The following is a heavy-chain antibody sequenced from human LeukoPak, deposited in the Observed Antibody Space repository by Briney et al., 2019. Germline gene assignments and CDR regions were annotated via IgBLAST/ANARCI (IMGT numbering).Heavy chain of an antibody. J-gene: IGHJ5*02. CDR2: ISAYNGNT. D-gene: IGHD3-10*01. Sequence: ASVKVSCKASGYTFTSYGISWVRQAPGQGLEWMGWISAYNGNTNYAQKLQGRVTMTTDTSTSTAYMELRSLRSDDTAVYYCARELGYYYGSGSYYTWFDPWGQGTLVTVSS. CDR3: ARELGYYYGSGSYYTWFDP. CDR1: GYTFTSYG. V-gene: IGHV1-18*01.